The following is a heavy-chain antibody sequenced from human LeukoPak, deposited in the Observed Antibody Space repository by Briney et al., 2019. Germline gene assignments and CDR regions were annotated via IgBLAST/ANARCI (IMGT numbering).Heavy chain of an antibody. CDR3: VAFYYSAFFDY. V-gene: IGHV3-11*03. Sequence: PGGSLRLSCAASGFTFSDYYMSWIRQAPGKGLEWVSYISSTNIYTNYADSVKGRFTISRDNAKNSLYLQMNSLRAEDTAVYYCVAFYYSAFFDYWGLGTLVTVSS. D-gene: IGHD4/OR15-4a*01. J-gene: IGHJ4*01. CDR2: ISSTNIYT. CDR1: GFTFSDYY.